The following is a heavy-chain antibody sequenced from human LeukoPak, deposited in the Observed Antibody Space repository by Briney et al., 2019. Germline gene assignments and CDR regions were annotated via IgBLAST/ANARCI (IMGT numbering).Heavy chain of an antibody. Sequence: GGSLRLSCAASGFTFSSYSMNWVRRAPGKGLEWVSCIGSSSRYIYYADSVKGRLTTAGDNAENSLYLQMNSLRAEDTAVYYCARDRVVRGVNTERKIDYFDYWGQGTLVTVPS. CDR3: ARDRVVRGVNTERKIDYFDY. D-gene: IGHD3-10*01. CDR2: IGSSSRYI. J-gene: IGHJ4*02. CDR1: GFTFSSYS. V-gene: IGHV3-21*01.